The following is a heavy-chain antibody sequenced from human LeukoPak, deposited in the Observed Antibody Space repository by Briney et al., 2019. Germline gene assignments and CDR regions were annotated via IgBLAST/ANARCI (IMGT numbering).Heavy chain of an antibody. CDR1: GYTFTGPY. D-gene: IGHD5-18*01. J-gene: IGHJ6*03. V-gene: IGHV1-2*02. Sequence: ASVKVSCKASGYTFTGPYIHWMRQAPGQGLEWMGWINPNSGATKYAQKFQGRVTVTRDTSTSTAYMELSGPRADDTAAYYCARGGYSYGYVPTYYYYYYMDVWGKGTTVTVSS. CDR2: INPNSGAT. CDR3: ARGGYSYGYVPTYYYYYYMDV.